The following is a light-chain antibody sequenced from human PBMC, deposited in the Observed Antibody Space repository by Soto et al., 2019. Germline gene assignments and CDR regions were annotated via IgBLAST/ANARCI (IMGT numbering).Light chain of an antibody. Sequence: EIVLTQSPDTLSLSPGERATLSCRASQSVSSSYLAWYQQKPGQAPRLVIHGASRRAPGIPDWFSGSGSGTEFTLTICRLDAVYYCQQYGSSPLTFGQGTKVEIK. CDR1: QSVSSSY. J-gene: IGKJ1*01. V-gene: IGKV3-20*01. CDR2: GAS. CDR3: QQYGSSPLT.